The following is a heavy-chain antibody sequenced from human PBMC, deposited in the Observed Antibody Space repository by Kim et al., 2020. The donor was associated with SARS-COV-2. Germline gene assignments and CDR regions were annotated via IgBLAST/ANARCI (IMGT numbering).Heavy chain of an antibody. V-gene: IGHV7-4-1*02. J-gene: IGHJ5*02. CDR3: ARDRRTTIFGVVVAVSSWLDP. D-gene: IGHD3-3*01. CDR2: INTNTGHP. Sequence: ASVKVSCKASGYTFTSYAMNWVRQAPGQGLEWMGWINTNTGHPTYAQGFTGRFVFSLDTSVSTAYLQISSLKAEDTAIYYCARDRRTTIFGVVVAVSSWLDPWGQGTLVTVSS. CDR1: GYTFTSYA.